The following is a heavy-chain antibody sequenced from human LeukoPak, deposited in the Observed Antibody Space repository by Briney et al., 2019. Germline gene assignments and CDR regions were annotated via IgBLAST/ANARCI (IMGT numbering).Heavy chain of an antibody. Sequence: GGSLRLSCAASGFTFSSYDMSWVRQAPGKGLEWVSGISGGGNTFYSDSVKGRFTISRDNSKNTLYLEMNSLRAEDTAVYYCAKGRGSGSYDAFDIWGQGTMVTVSS. J-gene: IGHJ3*02. CDR1: GFTFSSYD. CDR3: AKGRGSGSYDAFDI. CDR2: ISGGGNT. V-gene: IGHV3-23*01. D-gene: IGHD3-10*01.